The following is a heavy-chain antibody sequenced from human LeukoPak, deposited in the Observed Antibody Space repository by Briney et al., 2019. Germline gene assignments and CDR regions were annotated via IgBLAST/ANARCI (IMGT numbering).Heavy chain of an antibody. V-gene: IGHV3-30*01. CDR3: ARPLEVTTRGYYFYYMDV. D-gene: IGHD4-11*01. Sequence: PGGSLRLSCAASGFTFSSYAMHWVRQAPGKGLQWVTVMSSDGGNTYYADSVKGRFTISRDNSRNTLYLQMNSLRAEDAAVYYCARPLEVTTRGYYFYYMDVWGKGTTVTVSS. J-gene: IGHJ6*03. CDR1: GFTFSSYA. CDR2: MSSDGGNT.